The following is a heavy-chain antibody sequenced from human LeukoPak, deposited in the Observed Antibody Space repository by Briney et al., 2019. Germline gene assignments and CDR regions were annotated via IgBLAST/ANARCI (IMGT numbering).Heavy chain of an antibody. CDR1: GYTFTSYY. CDR2: INPSGGGT. D-gene: IGHD3-10*01. J-gene: IGHJ4*02. Sequence: ASVKVSCKASGYTFTSYYMHRVRQAPGQGLEWMGIINPSGGGTSYAQKFQGRVTITRDTSTSTVYMELSSLRSEDTALYYSARAYGSGSYTLLFFDYWGQGTLVTVSS. CDR3: ARAYGSGSYTLLFFDY. V-gene: IGHV1-46*01.